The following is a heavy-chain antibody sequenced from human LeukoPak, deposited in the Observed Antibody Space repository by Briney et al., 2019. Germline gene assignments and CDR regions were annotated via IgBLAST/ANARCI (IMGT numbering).Heavy chain of an antibody. CDR2: IYNSGYT. CDR3: ASSPYSHSFGN. J-gene: IGHJ4*02. D-gene: IGHD5-12*01. Sequence: SQTLSLTCSVSGGSISSGGNYWTWIRQHPGKGLDWIGYIYNSGYTYYNPSLKSRVTIAVDTSKNQFSLNLTSVTAADTAVYYRASSPYSHSFGNWGQGTLVTVSS. CDR1: GGSISSGGNY. V-gene: IGHV4-31*03.